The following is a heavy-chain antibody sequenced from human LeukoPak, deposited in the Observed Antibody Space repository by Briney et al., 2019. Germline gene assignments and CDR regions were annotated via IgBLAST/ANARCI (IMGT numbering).Heavy chain of an antibody. CDR3: ARDFGTTVVTPDAFDI. Sequence: TGGSLRLSCAASGFTFRSYGMHWVRQAPGKGLEWVAVIWYDGSNKYYADSVKGRFTISRDNSKNTLYLQMNSLRAEDTAVYYCARDFGTTVVTPDAFDIWGQGTRLTVSS. D-gene: IGHD4-23*01. J-gene: IGHJ3*02. CDR1: GFTFRSYG. V-gene: IGHV3-33*01. CDR2: IWYDGSNK.